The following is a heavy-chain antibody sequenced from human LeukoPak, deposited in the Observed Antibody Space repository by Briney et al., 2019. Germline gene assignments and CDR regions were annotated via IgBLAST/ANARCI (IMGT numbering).Heavy chain of an antibody. D-gene: IGHD3-22*01. V-gene: IGHV3-23*01. CDR1: GFTFSSYS. J-gene: IGHJ4*02. Sequence: GGSLRLSCAASGFTFSSYSMNWVRQAPGKGLEWVSKISDSGGSRYYADSVKGRFTISRDNSKNTLYLQVKSLRAEDTAVYYCATPYDSTSYYPLTYWGQGTLVTVSS. CDR3: ATPYDSTSYYPLTY. CDR2: ISDSGGSR.